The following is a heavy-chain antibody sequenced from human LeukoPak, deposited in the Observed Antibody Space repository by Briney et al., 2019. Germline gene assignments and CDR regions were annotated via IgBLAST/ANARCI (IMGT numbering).Heavy chain of an antibody. V-gene: IGHV3-23*01. CDR1: GFTFGSYA. CDR2: VSGSGDAT. D-gene: IGHD2-15*01. J-gene: IGHJ4*02. Sequence: GGSLRLSCAASGFTFGSYALSWVRQAPGKGLEWVSTVSGSGDATYYADSVKGRFTVSRDDSKNTLHLQMDSLRAEDTALNYCAKGNTGSAYSAVDHWGQGTLVTVSS. CDR3: AKGNTGSAYSAVDH.